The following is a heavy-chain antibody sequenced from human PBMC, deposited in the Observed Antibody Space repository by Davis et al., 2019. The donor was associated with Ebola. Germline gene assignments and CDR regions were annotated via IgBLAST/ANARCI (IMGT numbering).Heavy chain of an antibody. J-gene: IGHJ5*02. CDR2: INAGNGNT. CDR3: ARGLWISGPSDTAMPYNWFDP. V-gene: IGHV1-3*01. CDR1: GYTFTSYA. Sequence: ASVKVSCKASGYTFTSYAMHWVRQAPGQRLEWMGWINAGNGNTKYSQKFQGRVTITRDTSASTAYMELRSLRSDDTAVYYCARGLWISGPSDTAMPYNWFDPWGQGTLVTVSS. D-gene: IGHD5-18*01.